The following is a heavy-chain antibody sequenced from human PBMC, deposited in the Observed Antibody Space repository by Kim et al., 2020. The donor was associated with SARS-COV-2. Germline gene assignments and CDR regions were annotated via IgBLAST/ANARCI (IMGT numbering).Heavy chain of an antibody. CDR2: ISSSSSYT. Sequence: GGSLRLSCAASGFTFSDYYMSWIRQAPGKGLEWVSYISSSSSYTNYADSVKGRFTISRDNAKNSLYLQMNSLRAEDTAVYSCARVGYDYVWGSYRDCYYYCGMDVWSRGTTVTVSS. V-gene: IGHV3-11*05. CDR3: ARVGYDYVWGSYRDCYYYCGMDV. CDR1: GFTFSDYY. J-gene: IGHJ6*02. D-gene: IGHD3-16*02.